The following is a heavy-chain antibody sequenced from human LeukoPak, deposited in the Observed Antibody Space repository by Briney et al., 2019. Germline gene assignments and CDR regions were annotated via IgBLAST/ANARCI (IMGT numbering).Heavy chain of an antibody. CDR1: GGSISSYY. CDR2: IYYRGST. D-gene: IGHD1-26*01. CDR3: ARVGPLVGATVSYYYYYYMDV. J-gene: IGHJ6*03. Sequence: SETLSLTCTVSGGSISSYYWSWIRQPPGKGLEWIGYIYYRGSTNYNPSLKSRVTISVDTSKNQFSLKLSSVTAADTAVYYCARVGPLVGATVSYYYYYYMDVWGKGTTVTVSS. V-gene: IGHV4-59*01.